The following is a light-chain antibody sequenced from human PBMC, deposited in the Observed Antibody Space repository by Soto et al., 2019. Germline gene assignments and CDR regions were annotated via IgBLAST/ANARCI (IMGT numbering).Light chain of an antibody. Sequence: QSALTQPPSASGSPGQSVAISCTGTSSDVGGYNYVSWYQQHPAKAPKLMIYEVNKPPSGVPDRFSGSKSGNTASLTVSGLQAEDEADYYCSSDAGSSNVFGTGTKVTVL. J-gene: IGLJ1*01. CDR3: SSDAGSSNV. CDR2: EVN. CDR1: SSDVGGYNY. V-gene: IGLV2-8*01.